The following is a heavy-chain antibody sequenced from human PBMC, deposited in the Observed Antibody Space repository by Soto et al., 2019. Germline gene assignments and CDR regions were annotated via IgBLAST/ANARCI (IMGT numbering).Heavy chain of an antibody. Sequence: VQLVESGGGLVQPGGSLRLSCAASGFTFSSHWMTWVRQAPGKGLEWVANIKEDGSDKYYVDSVKGRSIISRDNAKNSLYLQMDSLRAEDTAVYYCARDNSLVYWGQGTLVTVSS. V-gene: IGHV3-7*05. CDR2: IKEDGSDK. CDR1: GFTFSSHW. D-gene: IGHD5-18*01. CDR3: ARDNSLVY. J-gene: IGHJ4*02.